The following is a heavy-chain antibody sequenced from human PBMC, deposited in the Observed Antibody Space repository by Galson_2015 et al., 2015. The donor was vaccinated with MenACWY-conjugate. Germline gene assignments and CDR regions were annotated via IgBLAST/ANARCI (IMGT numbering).Heavy chain of an antibody. D-gene: IGHD2-21*01. V-gene: IGHV5-51*01. CDR1: GYIFSTYW. CDR3: TGRLIASFRDAFDF. Sequence: QSGAEVKKPGEFLTISCQGSGYIFSTYWIAWVRQMPGKGLEWMGMIYPGDTYIRNNPSFEGQVTMSVDKSISTAYLRWSSLKASDTSMYYCTGRLIASFRDAFDFWGQGTSVTVSS. CDR2: IYPGDTYI. J-gene: IGHJ3*01.